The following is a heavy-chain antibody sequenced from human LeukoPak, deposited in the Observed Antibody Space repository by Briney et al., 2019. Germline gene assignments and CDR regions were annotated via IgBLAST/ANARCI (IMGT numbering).Heavy chain of an antibody. CDR1: GGSSSGYY. Sequence: SETLSLTCAVYGGSSSGYYWSWIRQPPGKGLEWIGEINHSGSTNYNPSLKSRVTISVDTSKNQFSLKLSSVTAADTAVYYCARGDLAAQYYFDYWGQGTLVTVSS. CDR2: INHSGST. V-gene: IGHV4-34*01. CDR3: ARGDLAAQYYFDY. J-gene: IGHJ4*02. D-gene: IGHD3-16*01.